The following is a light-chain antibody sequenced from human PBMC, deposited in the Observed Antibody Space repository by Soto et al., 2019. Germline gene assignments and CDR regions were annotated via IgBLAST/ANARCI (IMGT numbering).Light chain of an antibody. V-gene: IGKV3-20*01. J-gene: IGKJ1*01. CDR2: GAS. CDR3: QQYNDYSTWT. Sequence: EIVLTQSPGTLSLSPGERATLSCRASQSVSNNYLAWYQQKPGQAPRLLIYGASNRATGIPDRFNGSGSGTDFTLTISSLQLDDFATYYCQQYNDYSTWTFGQGTKVDI. CDR1: QSVSNNY.